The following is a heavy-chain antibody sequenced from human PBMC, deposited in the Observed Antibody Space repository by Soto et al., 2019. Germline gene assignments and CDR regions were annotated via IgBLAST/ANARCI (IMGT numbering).Heavy chain of an antibody. CDR3: ATMGTPVTGLYYFDY. CDR2: ISYSGTT. D-gene: IGHD4-17*01. CDR1: GGSICSGNYY. J-gene: IGHJ4*02. Sequence: SSETLSLTCTVSGGSICSGNYYWSWVRQPPGKGLEWIGCISYSGTTHYSASLRSRVSISVDTSKNQFSLDLSSVTAADTAVYYCATMGTPVTGLYYFDYWGQGTQVT. V-gene: IGHV4-30-4*01.